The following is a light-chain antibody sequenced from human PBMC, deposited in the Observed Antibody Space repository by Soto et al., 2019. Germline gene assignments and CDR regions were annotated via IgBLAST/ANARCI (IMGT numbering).Light chain of an antibody. CDR3: QQYNNWPFPSWT. V-gene: IGKV3-15*01. CDR1: QSVSSN. Sequence: EIVMTQSPATLSVSPGERATLSCRASQSVSSNLAWYQQKPGQAPRLLIYGASTRATGIPARLSGSGSGTEITLTIRSLQSEDFAVYYCQQYNNWPFPSWTFGQGTKVEIK. J-gene: IGKJ1*01. CDR2: GAS.